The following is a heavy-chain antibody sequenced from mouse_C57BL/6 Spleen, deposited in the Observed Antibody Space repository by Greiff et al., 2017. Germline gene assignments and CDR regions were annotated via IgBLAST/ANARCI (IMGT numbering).Heavy chain of an antibody. Sequence: VQLQQSGPELVKPGASVKMSCKASGYTFTDYNMHWVKQSHGKSLEWIGYINPNNGGSSYNQKFKGKATLTVNKSSSTAYMELRSLTSEDSAVYYCAQTAQAFYWFAYWGQGTLVTVSA. CDR1: GYTFTDYN. CDR3: AQTAQAFYWFAY. V-gene: IGHV1-22*01. CDR2: INPNNGGS. J-gene: IGHJ3*01. D-gene: IGHD3-2*02.